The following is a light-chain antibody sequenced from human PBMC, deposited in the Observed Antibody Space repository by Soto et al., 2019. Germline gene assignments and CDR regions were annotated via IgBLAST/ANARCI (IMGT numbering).Light chain of an antibody. Sequence: QSALTQPASVSGSPGQSITISCSGTTSDVGGYDGVSWYQQHPGKATKLMIFEVNQQPSGVSDRFSGSTSGNTASLTISGLQAGDEADYYCCSFAGSITFWVFGGGTKRTVL. CDR1: TSDVGGYDG. V-gene: IGLV2-23*02. J-gene: IGLJ3*02. CDR2: EVN. CDR3: CSFAGSITFWV.